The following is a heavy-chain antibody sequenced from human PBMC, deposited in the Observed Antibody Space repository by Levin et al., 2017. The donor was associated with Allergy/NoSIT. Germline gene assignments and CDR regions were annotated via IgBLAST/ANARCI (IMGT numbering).Heavy chain of an antibody. V-gene: IGHV3-23*01. J-gene: IGHJ4*02. CDR2: IINSGVGT. D-gene: IGHD6-19*01. Sequence: SCAASGFTFNNYAMSWVRHAPGKGLEWVSAIINSGVGTYYADSVKGRFTISRDNSKNTMYLQMNSLRAEDTAVYFCAKDAIRGSDQPYYFDYWGQGTLVTASS. CDR3: AKDAIRGSDQPYYFDY. CDR1: GFTFNNYA.